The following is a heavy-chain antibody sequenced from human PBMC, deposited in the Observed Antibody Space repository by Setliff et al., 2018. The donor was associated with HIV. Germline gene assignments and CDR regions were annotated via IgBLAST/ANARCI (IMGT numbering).Heavy chain of an antibody. J-gene: IGHJ5*02. V-gene: IGHV4-34*01. D-gene: IGHD1-26*01. CDR3: ARGSLGVGRRRPFDP. CDR1: GGSLCDYY. Sequence: SETLSLTCAVYGGSLCDYYWTWIRQPPGKGLEWIGEINHSGSTNYKESLKSRVTMSVDTSNNHFSLNLNSVTAADTAVYYCARGSLGVGRRRPFDPWGQGTLVTSPQ. CDR2: INHSGST.